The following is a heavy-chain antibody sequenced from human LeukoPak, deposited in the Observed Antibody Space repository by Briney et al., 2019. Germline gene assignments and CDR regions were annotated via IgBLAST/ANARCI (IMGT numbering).Heavy chain of an antibody. D-gene: IGHD6-19*01. Sequence: AGGSLRLSCAASGFTVSSNYMSWVRQAPGKGLEWVSVIYSGGSTYYADSVKGRFTISRDNSKNTLYLQMNSLRAEDTAVYYCARVFWKYSSGWLRGEDYYYYGMDVWGQGTTVTVSS. V-gene: IGHV3-53*01. J-gene: IGHJ6*02. CDR1: GFTVSSNY. CDR2: IYSGGST. CDR3: ARVFWKYSSGWLRGEDYYYYGMDV.